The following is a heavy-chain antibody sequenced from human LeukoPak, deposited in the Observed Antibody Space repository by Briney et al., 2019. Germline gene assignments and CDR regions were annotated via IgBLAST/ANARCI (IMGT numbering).Heavy chain of an antibody. CDR3: ARGQFWRGSEIRV. V-gene: IGHV4-34*01. J-gene: IGHJ4*02. Sequence: SETLSLTCRVDGESFSGHYWIWIRQPPGKGLEWIGEINHSGSTNYNPSLKSRVTLSVDTSKSQFSLKVTSVTAADTAIYYCARGQFWRGSEIRVWGQGTLVTVSS. CDR1: GESFSGHY. D-gene: IGHD1-26*01. CDR2: INHSGST.